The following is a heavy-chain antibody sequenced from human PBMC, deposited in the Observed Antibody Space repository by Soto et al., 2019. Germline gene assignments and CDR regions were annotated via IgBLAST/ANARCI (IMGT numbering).Heavy chain of an antibody. CDR2: ISNSGTYT. CDR3: VRGRGGD. Sequence: QAQLVESGGDLVKPGGSLRLSCAASGFTFSDYYMTWIRQAPGKGLEWISYISNSGTYTNYADAVKGRFTISRDNAKNSLYLRMTGLRAEDTAVYYCVRGRGGDWGQGTLVTVSS. CDR1: GFTFSDYY. J-gene: IGHJ4*02. D-gene: IGHD3-10*01. V-gene: IGHV3-11*06.